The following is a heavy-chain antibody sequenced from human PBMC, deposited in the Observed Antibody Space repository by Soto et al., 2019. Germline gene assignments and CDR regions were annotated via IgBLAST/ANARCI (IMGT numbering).Heavy chain of an antibody. Sequence: SETLSLTCTVSGGSISSSSYYWGWIRQPPGKGLEWIGSIYYSGSTYYNPSLKSRVTISVDTSKNQFSLKLSSVTAADTAVYYCARHRGSGSYYKKVNRPRSFDYWGQGTLVTVSS. CDR3: ARHRGSGSYYKKVNRPRSFDY. CDR2: IYYSGST. D-gene: IGHD3-10*01. V-gene: IGHV4-39*01. J-gene: IGHJ4*02. CDR1: GGSISSSSYY.